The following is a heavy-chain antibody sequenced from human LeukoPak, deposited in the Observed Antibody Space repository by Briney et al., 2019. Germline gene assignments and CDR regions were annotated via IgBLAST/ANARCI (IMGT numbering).Heavy chain of an antibody. D-gene: IGHD3-10*01. Sequence: SETLSLTCAVSGYSISSGYYWGWIRQPPGKGLEWIGSIYHSGSTYYNPSLKSRVTISVDTSKNQFSLKLSSVTAADTAVYYCARGRITMVRGVMGQYYFDYWGQGTQVTVSS. CDR2: IYHSGST. J-gene: IGHJ4*02. CDR1: GYSISSGYY. V-gene: IGHV4-38-2*01. CDR3: ARGRITMVRGVMGQYYFDY.